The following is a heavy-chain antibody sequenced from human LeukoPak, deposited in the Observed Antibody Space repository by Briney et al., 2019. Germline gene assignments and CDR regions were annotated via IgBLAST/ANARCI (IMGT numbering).Heavy chain of an antibody. J-gene: IGHJ3*02. D-gene: IGHD1-26*01. CDR3: ARDGSLDI. V-gene: IGHV1-2*02. CDR2: INPNSGVT. Sequence: GASVKVSCKASGYTFIYYYMHWVRQAPGQGLEWVGWINPNSGVTNSAQKFQGRVTMTRDTSISTAYMEVSRLRSDDTAVYYCARDGSLDIWGQGTMVTISS. CDR1: GYTFIYYY.